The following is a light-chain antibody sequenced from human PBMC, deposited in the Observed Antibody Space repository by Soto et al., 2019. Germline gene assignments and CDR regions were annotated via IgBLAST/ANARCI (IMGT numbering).Light chain of an antibody. CDR1: SSDVGGYNY. V-gene: IGLV2-14*01. Sequence: QSVLTQPASVSGSPGQSITISCTGTSSDVGGYNYVSWYQQHPGKAPKLMIYEVSNRPSGVSNRFSGSKSGNTASLTISGIQAEEEADYYCSSYRSSSTLFGGGNKLTVL. CDR2: EVS. CDR3: SSYRSSSTL. J-gene: IGLJ3*02.